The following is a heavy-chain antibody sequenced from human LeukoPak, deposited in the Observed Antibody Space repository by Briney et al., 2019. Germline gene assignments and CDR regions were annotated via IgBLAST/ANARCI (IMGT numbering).Heavy chain of an antibody. Sequence: PGGSLRLSCAASGFTFNRYWMHWVRQAPGKGLVWVSRIGPDGNSATYADSVKGRFTISRDNAKNTLYLQMNSLRAEDSAVYYCVSLDGVYYYQMDVWGQGTTVIVSS. CDR1: GFTFNRYW. CDR3: VSLDGVYYYQMDV. J-gene: IGHJ6*02. D-gene: IGHD3/OR15-3a*01. CDR2: IGPDGNSA. V-gene: IGHV3-74*03.